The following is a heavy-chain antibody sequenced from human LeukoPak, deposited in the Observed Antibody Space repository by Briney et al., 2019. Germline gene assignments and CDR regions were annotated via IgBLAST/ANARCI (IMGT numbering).Heavy chain of an antibody. CDR1: GFTFSSYA. CDR2: VSYDGSNK. CDR3: ARDGGIAAAGAFDI. Sequence: GGSLRLSCAASGFTFSSYAMHWVRQAPGKGLEWAAVVSYDGSNKYYADSVKGRFTISRDNSKNTLYLQINSLRAEDTAVYYCARDGGIAAAGAFDIWGQGTMVTVSS. D-gene: IGHD6-13*01. J-gene: IGHJ3*02. V-gene: IGHV3-30-3*01.